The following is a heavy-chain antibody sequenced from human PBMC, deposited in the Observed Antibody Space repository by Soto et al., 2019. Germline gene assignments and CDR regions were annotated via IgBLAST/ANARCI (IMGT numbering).Heavy chain of an antibody. CDR3: AKVTDYYYYYGMDV. Sequence: GGSLRLSCAPSGFTFSSYGRHWVRQAPGKGLEWVAVISYDGSNKYYADSVKGRFTISRDNSKNTLYLQMNSLRAEDTAVYYCAKVTDYYYYYGMDVWGKGTTVTLSS. J-gene: IGHJ6*04. V-gene: IGHV3-30*18. CDR1: GFTFSSYG. CDR2: ISYDGSNK.